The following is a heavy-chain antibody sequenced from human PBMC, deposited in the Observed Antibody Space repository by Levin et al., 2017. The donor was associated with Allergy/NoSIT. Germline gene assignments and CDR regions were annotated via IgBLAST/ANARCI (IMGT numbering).Heavy chain of an antibody. D-gene: IGHD3-16*01. CDR3: ARSEAGGMITFGGFDP. CDR1: GFSLSTSGMC. CDR2: IDWDDDK. V-gene: IGHV2-70*11. Sequence: TLSLTCTFSGFSLSTSGMCVNWIRQPPGKALEWLARIDWDDDKYYTTSLKTRLTISKDTSKNQVVLTMTNMDPVDTATYYCARSEAGGMITFGGFDPWGQGTLVTVSS. J-gene: IGHJ5*02.